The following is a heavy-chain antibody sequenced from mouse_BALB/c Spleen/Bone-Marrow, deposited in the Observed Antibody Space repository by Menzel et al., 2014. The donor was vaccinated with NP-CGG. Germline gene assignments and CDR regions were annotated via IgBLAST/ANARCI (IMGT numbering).Heavy chain of an antibody. CDR3: ARQGDYGSSWFAY. J-gene: IGHJ3*01. CDR1: EYEFPSHD. D-gene: IGHD1-1*01. Sequence: EVQVVESGGGLVQPGESLKLSCESNEYEFPSHDMSWVRKTPEKRLELVAAINSDGGSTFYPDTMERRFIISRDNTKXTLCLQMSSLRSEDTALYYCARQGDYGSSWFAYWGQGTLVTVSA. CDR2: INSDGGST. V-gene: IGHV5-2*01.